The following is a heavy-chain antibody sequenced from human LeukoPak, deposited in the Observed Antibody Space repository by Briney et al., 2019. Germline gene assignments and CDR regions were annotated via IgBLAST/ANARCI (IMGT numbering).Heavy chain of an antibody. V-gene: IGHV3-23*01. CDR1: GFTFSSYA. CDR3: AKERIPPYGDYEGGFDY. Sequence: GGSLRLSCAASGFTFSSYAMSWVRQAPGKGLEWVSAISGSGGSTYYADSVKGRFTISRDNSKNTLYLQMNSLRAEDTAVYYCAKERIPPYGDYEGGFDYWGQGTLVTVSS. J-gene: IGHJ4*02. CDR2: ISGSGGST. D-gene: IGHD4-17*01.